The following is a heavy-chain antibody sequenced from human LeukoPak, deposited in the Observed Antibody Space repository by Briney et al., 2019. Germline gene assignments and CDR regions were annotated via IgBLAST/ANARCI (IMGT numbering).Heavy chain of an antibody. V-gene: IGHV3-43D*04. CDR1: GFDSDDYM. D-gene: IGHD5-18*01. CDR3: ARGGYGVVFDH. J-gene: IGHJ4*02. CDR2: ISWDGGTT. Sequence: SGGSLRLSCAASGFDSDDYMMHWVRQVPGKGLEWVSLISWDGGTTNYADSVKGRFTISRDNSKNSLYFLMNDLTAEDTAFYYCARGGYGVVFDHWGQGALVTVSS.